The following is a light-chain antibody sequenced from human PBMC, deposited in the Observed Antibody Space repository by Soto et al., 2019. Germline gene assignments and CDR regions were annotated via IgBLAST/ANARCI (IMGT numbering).Light chain of an antibody. CDR3: QQRSNWPLT. V-gene: IGKV3-11*01. CDR1: QSISSY. CDR2: EAS. Sequence: EIVLTQSPATLSLSPGERATLSCRASQSISSYLAWYQQKPGQAPRLLIYEASNRATGIPPRFSGSGSGTDFTLTIRSLEPEAFTVYSCQQRSNWPLTFGGGTKVEVK. J-gene: IGKJ4*01.